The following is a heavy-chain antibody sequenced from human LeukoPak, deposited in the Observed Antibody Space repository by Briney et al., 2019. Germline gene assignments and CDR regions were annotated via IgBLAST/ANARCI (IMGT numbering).Heavy chain of an antibody. Sequence: GGSLRLSCAASGFTFSSYAMSWVRQAPGKGLEWVSAISGSGGSTYCADSVKGRFTISRDNSKNTLYLQMNSLRAEDTAVYYCAKDTLLIAAAGTILNWFDPWGQGTLVTVSS. J-gene: IGHJ5*02. CDR1: GFTFSSYA. V-gene: IGHV3-23*01. CDR3: AKDTLLIAAAGTILNWFDP. CDR2: ISGSGGST. D-gene: IGHD6-13*01.